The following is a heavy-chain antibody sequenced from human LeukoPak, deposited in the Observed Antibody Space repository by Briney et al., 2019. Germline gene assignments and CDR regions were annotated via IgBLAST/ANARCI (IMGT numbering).Heavy chain of an antibody. J-gene: IGHJ4*02. CDR1: GFTFSSYS. CDR3: ARVRGSYLDY. V-gene: IGHV3-21*01. Sequence: GGSLRLSCAASGFTFSSYSMIWARQARGEGLEWVSSISSSSRYIYYAVSVKGRFTIYRDNAKNSLYLQMNSLRAEDTAVYYCARVRGSYLDYWGQGTLVTVSS. D-gene: IGHD3-16*02. CDR2: ISSSSRYI.